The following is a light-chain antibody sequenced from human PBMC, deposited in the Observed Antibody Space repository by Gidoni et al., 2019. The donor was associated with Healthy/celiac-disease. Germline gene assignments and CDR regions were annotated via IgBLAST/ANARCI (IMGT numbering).Light chain of an antibody. CDR1: QGISNY. CDR2: AAS. J-gene: IGKJ3*01. Sequence: DIQMTQSPSYLSASVGDSVTITCRASQGISNYLAWYHQKPGKVPKLLIYAASTLQSGVPSRFSGSGSGTDFTLTISSLQPEDVATYYCQKYNSAPPIFTFGHGTKVDIK. V-gene: IGKV1-27*01. CDR3: QKYNSAPPIFT.